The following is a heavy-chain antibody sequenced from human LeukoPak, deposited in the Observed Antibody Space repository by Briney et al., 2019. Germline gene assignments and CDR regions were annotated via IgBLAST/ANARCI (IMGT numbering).Heavy chain of an antibody. CDR3: ARDFWGAYRVDYFDY. J-gene: IGHJ4*02. D-gene: IGHD3-3*01. CDR1: GFTLSNYC. Sequence: GGSLRLSCAASGFTLSNYCMSWVRRAPGEGLEWGANIKQDGSEKYYVDSVRGRFIISRDNAKKSLYLQMNSLRAEDTAVYYCARDFWGAYRVDYFDYWGQGTLVTVSS. CDR2: IKQDGSEK. V-gene: IGHV3-7*01.